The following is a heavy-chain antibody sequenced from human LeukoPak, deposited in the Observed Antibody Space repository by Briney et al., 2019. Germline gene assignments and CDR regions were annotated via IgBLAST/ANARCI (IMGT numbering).Heavy chain of an antibody. CDR2: IWYDGSNK. V-gene: IGHV3-33*01. J-gene: IGHJ6*02. CDR1: AFPFSNYG. Sequence: GGSLRLSCAASAFPFSNYGMHWVRQAPGKGLEWVAVIWYDGSNKYYADSVKGRFTISRDNSKNTVYLQINSLRAEDTAVYYCARGLHGGKPWDYGMDVWGQGTRVTVSS. D-gene: IGHD2-15*01. CDR3: ARGLHGGKPWDYGMDV.